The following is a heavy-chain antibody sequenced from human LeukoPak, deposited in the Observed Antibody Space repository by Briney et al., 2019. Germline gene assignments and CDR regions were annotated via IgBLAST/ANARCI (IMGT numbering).Heavy chain of an antibody. CDR1: GGSFSGYY. Sequence: SETLSLTCAVYGGSFSGYYWSWIRQPPGKGLEWIGEINHSGSTNYNPSLKSRVTISVDTSKNQFSLKLSSVTAADTAVYYCARRPQATQKVRGLYNWFDPWGQGTLVTVSS. D-gene: IGHD3-10*01. CDR3: ARRPQATQKVRGLYNWFDP. V-gene: IGHV4-34*01. CDR2: INHSGST. J-gene: IGHJ5*02.